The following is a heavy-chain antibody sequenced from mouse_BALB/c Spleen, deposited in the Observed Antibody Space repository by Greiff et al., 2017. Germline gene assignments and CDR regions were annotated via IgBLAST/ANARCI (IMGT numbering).Heavy chain of an antibody. CDR3: ARSGDDYDEGAMDY. CDR2: ISYSGST. V-gene: IGHV3-2*02. CDR1: GYSITSDYA. Sequence: EVKLMESGPGLVKPSQSLSLTCTVTGYSITSDYAWNWIRQFPGNKLEWMGYISYSGSTSYNPSLKSRISITRDTSKNQFFLQLNSVTTEDTATYYCARSGDDYDEGAMDYWGQGTSVTVSS. D-gene: IGHD2-4*01. J-gene: IGHJ4*01.